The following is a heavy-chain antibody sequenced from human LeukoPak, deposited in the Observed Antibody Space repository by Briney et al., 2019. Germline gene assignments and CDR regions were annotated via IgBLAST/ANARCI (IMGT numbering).Heavy chain of an antibody. Sequence: GESLRISCKGSGYSINNYWIGWVRQMPGKGLEWMGIIYPADSDIRYSPSFQGQVTISADKSISTVYLQWSSLKASDTAMYYCARQEYCSGGSCYTWFDPWGQGTLVTVSS. D-gene: IGHD2-15*01. V-gene: IGHV5-51*01. CDR3: ARQEYCSGGSCYTWFDP. CDR2: IYPADSDI. CDR1: GYSINNYW. J-gene: IGHJ5*02.